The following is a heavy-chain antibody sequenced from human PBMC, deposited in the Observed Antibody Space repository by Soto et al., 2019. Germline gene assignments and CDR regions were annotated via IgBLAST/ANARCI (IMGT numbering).Heavy chain of an antibody. V-gene: IGHV2-5*02. J-gene: IGHJ5*02. Sequence: QITLKESGPTLVKPTQTLTLTCTFSGFSLSTSGVGVGWIRQPPGKALEWLALIYWDDDKRYSPSLKSRLTITKDTSKNQVVLTMTHMDPVDTATYYCARTIAAAWENSSNWFDPWGQGTLVTVSS. CDR3: ARTIAAAWENSSNWFDP. CDR1: GFSLSTSGVG. CDR2: IYWDDDK. D-gene: IGHD6-13*01.